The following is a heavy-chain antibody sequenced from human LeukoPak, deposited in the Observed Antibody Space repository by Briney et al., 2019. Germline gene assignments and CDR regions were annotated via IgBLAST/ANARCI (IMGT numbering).Heavy chain of an antibody. CDR1: GYTFTGYY. Sequence: AAVKVSCKASGYTFTGYYMHWVRHAPGQGLEWMGWIYPNSGGTNYAQKLQGRVTMTRDTSISTAYMYLSRLRSDDTAVYYCARVSSQQIVRESYFDFWGQGTLVIVSA. CDR3: ARVSSQQIVRESYFDF. J-gene: IGHJ4*02. CDR2: IYPNSGGT. V-gene: IGHV1-2*02. D-gene: IGHD2-21*01.